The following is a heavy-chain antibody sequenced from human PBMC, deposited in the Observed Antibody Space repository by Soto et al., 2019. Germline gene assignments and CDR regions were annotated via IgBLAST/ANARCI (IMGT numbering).Heavy chain of an antibody. J-gene: IGHJ4*02. Sequence: QVHLVQSGAEVKKSGASVKVSCKGSGYDFTTYGITWVRQAPGQGLEWMAWISAHNGNKDYAQKLQGIVTVTRDTSTSTAYMELMSLRSDDTAVYYCASGRYGDYWGQGALVTVSS. D-gene: IGHD1-26*01. CDR1: GYDFTTYG. V-gene: IGHV1-18*01. CDR2: ISAHNGNK. CDR3: ASGRYGDY.